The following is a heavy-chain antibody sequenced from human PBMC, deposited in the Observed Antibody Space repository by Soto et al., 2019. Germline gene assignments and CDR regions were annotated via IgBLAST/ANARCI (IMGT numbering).Heavy chain of an antibody. CDR2: IDPSGNTM. V-gene: IGHV3-48*03. Sequence: EVQLVESGGGLVQPGGSLRLSCAASGFSFSAHDLNWVRQAPGKGLEWISYIDPSGNTMHYADSVKGRFTISRDNAKNSLYLQTNSLRAEDTAVYYCARDTPGLEDFDYWGQGTLVTVSS. D-gene: IGHD3-22*01. CDR1: GFSFSAHD. J-gene: IGHJ4*02. CDR3: ARDTPGLEDFDY.